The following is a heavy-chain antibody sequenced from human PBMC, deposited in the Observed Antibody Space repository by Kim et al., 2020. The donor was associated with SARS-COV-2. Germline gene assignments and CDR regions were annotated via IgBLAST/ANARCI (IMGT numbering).Heavy chain of an antibody. J-gene: IGHJ6*02. D-gene: IGHD3-9*01. CDR3: AKVLRTYYDILTGYYAPMDYGMDV. V-gene: IGHV3-9*01. CDR1: GFTFDDYA. Sequence: GGSLRLSCAASGFTFDDYAMHWVRQAPGKGLEWVSGISWNSGSIGYADSVKGRFTISRDNAKNSLYLQMNSLRAEDTALYYCAKVLRTYYDILTGYYAPMDYGMDVWGQGTTVTVSS. CDR2: ISWNSGSI.